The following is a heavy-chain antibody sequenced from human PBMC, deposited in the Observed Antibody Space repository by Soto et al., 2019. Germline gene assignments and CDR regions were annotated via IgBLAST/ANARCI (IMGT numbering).Heavy chain of an antibody. Sequence: GGSLRLSCAASGFTFSNAWMSWVRQAPGKGLEWVGRIKSKTDGGTTDYAAPVKGRFTISRDDSKTTLYLQMNSLKTEDTAVYYCTTDSSSWYNWFDPWGQGTLVTVSS. D-gene: IGHD6-13*01. CDR1: GFTFSNAW. CDR3: TTDSSSWYNWFDP. V-gene: IGHV3-15*01. CDR2: IKSKTDGGTT. J-gene: IGHJ5*02.